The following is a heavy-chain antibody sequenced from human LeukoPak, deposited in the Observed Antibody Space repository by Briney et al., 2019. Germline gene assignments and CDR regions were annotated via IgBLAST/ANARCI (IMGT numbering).Heavy chain of an antibody. J-gene: IGHJ5*02. CDR3: ARDAVVVVAARDNWFDP. V-gene: IGHV3-7*01. CDR2: IKQDGSEK. D-gene: IGHD2-15*01. Sequence: QPGGTLRLSCAASGFTFSSYWMSWVRQAPGKGLEWVANIKQDGSEKYYVDSVKGRFTISRDNAKNSLYLQMNSLRAEDTAVYYCARDAVVVVAARDNWFDPWGQGTLVTVSS. CDR1: GFTFSSYW.